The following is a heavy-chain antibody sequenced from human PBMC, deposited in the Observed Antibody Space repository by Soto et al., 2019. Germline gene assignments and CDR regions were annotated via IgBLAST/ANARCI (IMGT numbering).Heavy chain of an antibody. Sequence: QVQLQESGPGLVKPSQTLSLTCTVSGGSISSGGYYWSWIRQHPGKGLEWIGYIYYSGSTYYNPSLMSRVTISVDTSKYQFSLKLSSVTAADTAVYYCARARGRYCSGGSCYGGYFDYWGQGTLVTVSS. J-gene: IGHJ4*02. D-gene: IGHD2-15*01. V-gene: IGHV4-31*03. CDR1: GGSISSGGYY. CDR3: ARARGRYCSGGSCYGGYFDY. CDR2: IYYSGST.